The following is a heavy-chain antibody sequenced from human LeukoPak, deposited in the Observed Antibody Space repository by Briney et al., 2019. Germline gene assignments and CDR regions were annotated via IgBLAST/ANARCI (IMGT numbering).Heavy chain of an antibody. CDR3: ARDRISPGPSNIVVVVAATKD. J-gene: IGHJ4*02. CDR1: EYTFTNYD. Sequence: GASVKVSCKASEYTFTNYDINWVRQATGQGLEWMGWINPNSGNTGYTQKFQGRVTMTRNTSLNTAYMELTSLKSEDTAVYYCARDRISPGPSNIVVVVAATKDWGQGTLVTVSS. CDR2: INPNSGNT. D-gene: IGHD2-15*01. V-gene: IGHV1-8*01.